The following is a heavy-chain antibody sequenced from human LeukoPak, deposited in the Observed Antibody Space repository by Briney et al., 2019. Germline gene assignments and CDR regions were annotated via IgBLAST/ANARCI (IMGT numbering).Heavy chain of an antibody. Sequence: GGSLRLSCAASGFTFSSYGMHWVRQAPGKGLEWVAVISYDGSNKYYADSVKGRITISRDKSKNTLYLQMNSLRAEDTAVYYCAKDSGTSYYGAFDYWGQGTLVTVSS. J-gene: IGHJ4*02. CDR2: ISYDGSNK. D-gene: IGHD3-10*01. CDR1: GFTFSSYG. V-gene: IGHV3-30*18. CDR3: AKDSGTSYYGAFDY.